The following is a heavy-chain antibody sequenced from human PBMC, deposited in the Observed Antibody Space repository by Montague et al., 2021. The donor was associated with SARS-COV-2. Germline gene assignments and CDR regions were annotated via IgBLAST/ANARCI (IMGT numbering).Heavy chain of an antibody. CDR1: GVSISNYH. V-gene: IGHV4-59*08. CDR2: IHYNGHK. CDR3: GRQKYDFWSGRFPDHFDS. J-gene: IGHJ4*02. D-gene: IGHD3-3*01. Sequence: SETLSLTCNVSGVSISNYHWRWIRQPPGKGLEFIGYIHYNGHKNYKPSLQSRVTISVDTSRNEFSLKVNSVTAADTAVYYCGRQKYDFWSGRFPDHFDSWGQGTLVTVSS.